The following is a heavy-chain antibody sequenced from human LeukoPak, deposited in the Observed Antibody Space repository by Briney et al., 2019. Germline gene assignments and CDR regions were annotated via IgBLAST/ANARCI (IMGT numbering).Heavy chain of an antibody. CDR2: ISSSRTYI. CDR3: ARDNSVRDEAWWFNP. J-gene: IGHJ5*02. Sequence: GGSLRLSCAASGFTFSSYAMNWVRQGPGKGLEWVSSISSSRTYIYYADSVKGRFTISRDNAKNSLYLQMNSLRSEDTAVYYCARDNSVRDEAWWFNPWGQGTLVTVSS. V-gene: IGHV3-21*04. D-gene: IGHD5-24*01. CDR1: GFTFSSYA.